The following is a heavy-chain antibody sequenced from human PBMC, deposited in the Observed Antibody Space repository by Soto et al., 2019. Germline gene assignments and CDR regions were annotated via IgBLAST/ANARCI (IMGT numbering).Heavy chain of an antibody. CDR3: AKDPSVIRFLEWLSYFAY. D-gene: IGHD3-3*01. Sequence: GGSLRLSCEASGFTFSNFAMHWVRQAPGKGLEWVAVVSADGSNTYYADSMKGRFTISRDNSKSTLYLQMNSLRVEDTAVYYCAKDPSVIRFLEWLSYFAYWGQGALVTVSS. J-gene: IGHJ4*02. CDR2: VSADGSNT. CDR1: GFTFSNFA. V-gene: IGHV3-30*18.